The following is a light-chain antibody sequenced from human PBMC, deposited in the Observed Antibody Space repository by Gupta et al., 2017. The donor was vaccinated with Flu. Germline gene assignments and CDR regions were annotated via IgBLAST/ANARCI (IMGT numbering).Light chain of an antibody. CDR2: GAS. V-gene: IGKV3-20*01. J-gene: IGKJ1*01. Sequence: ASQTLTSKYVAWYQQKPGQSPKLLIFGASSRATGIPDRFSGGGSGTDFTLTISRLEPEDFAVYYCQQYALSPKTFGQGTKVEV. CDR1: QTLTSKY. CDR3: QQYALSPKT.